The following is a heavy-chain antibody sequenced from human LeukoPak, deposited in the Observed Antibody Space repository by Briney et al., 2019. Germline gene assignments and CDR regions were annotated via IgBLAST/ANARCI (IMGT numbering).Heavy chain of an antibody. V-gene: IGHV3-23*01. J-gene: IGHJ4*02. CDR1: GFTFSSYA. D-gene: IGHD6-19*01. CDR2: ISGSGGST. Sequence: PGGSLRLSCAASGFTFSSYAMSWVRQAPGKGLEWVSAISGSGGSTYYADSVKGRFTISRDNSKNTLYLQMNSLRAEDTAVYYCAKGSNAAFGGGWYPYYFDYWGQGTLVTVSS. CDR3: AKGSNAAFGGGWYPYYFDY.